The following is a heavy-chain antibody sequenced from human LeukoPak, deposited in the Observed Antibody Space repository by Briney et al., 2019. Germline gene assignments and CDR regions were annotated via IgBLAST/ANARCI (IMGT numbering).Heavy chain of an antibody. Sequence: PGGSLRLSCAASGFTFSSYGMHWVRQAPGKGLEWVAFIRYDGSNKYYADSVKGRFTISRGNSKNTLYLQMNSLRAEDTAVYYCAKEARYSYGGDFFAYWGQGTLVTVSS. D-gene: IGHD5-18*01. CDR2: IRYDGSNK. CDR3: AKEARYSYGGDFFAY. V-gene: IGHV3-30*02. J-gene: IGHJ4*02. CDR1: GFTFSSYG.